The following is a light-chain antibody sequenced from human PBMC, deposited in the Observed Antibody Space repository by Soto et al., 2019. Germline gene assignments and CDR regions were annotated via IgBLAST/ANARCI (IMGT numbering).Light chain of an antibody. CDR2: DVS. CDR3: SSYTSTGTLL. Sequence: QSVLAQSASVSGSPGQSITISCTGSSSDVGGYNYVSWYQQHPGKAPKLMIYDVSNRPSGVSNRFSGSKSGNTASLTISGLQAEDEADYYCSSYTSTGTLLFGTGTKVTVL. CDR1: SSDVGGYNY. J-gene: IGLJ1*01. V-gene: IGLV2-14*01.